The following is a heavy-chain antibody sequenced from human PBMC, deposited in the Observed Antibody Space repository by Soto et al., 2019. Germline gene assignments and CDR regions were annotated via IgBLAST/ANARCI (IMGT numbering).Heavy chain of an antibody. CDR2: INPNSGGT. Sequence: ASVKVSCKASGYTFTGYYMHWVRQAPGQGLEWMGWINPNSGGTNYAQKFQGWVTMTRDTSISTAYMELSRLRSDDTAVYYCARGSTTVTSDYYYCYGMDVWGQGTTVTVSS. CDR1: GYTFTGYY. J-gene: IGHJ6*02. D-gene: IGHD4-17*01. V-gene: IGHV1-2*04. CDR3: ARGSTTVTSDYYYCYGMDV.